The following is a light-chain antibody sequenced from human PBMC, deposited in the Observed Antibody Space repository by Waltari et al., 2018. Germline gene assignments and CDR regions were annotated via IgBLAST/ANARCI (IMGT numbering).Light chain of an antibody. CDR2: EVT. V-gene: IGLV2-14*01. Sequence: QSALPQPASVSGSPGQSIILPCTGTRPAIGDYNSVPWYQQHPGKAPKLMIYEVTNRPSGVSSRFSGSKSGNMASLAIPGLQPEDEADYYCSSYTITGTVLFGGGTKLTVL. J-gene: IGLJ2*01. CDR3: SSYTITGTVL. CDR1: RPAIGDYNS.